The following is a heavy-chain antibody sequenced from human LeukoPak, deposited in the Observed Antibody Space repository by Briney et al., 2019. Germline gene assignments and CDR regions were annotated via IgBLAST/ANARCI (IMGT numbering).Heavy chain of an antibody. Sequence: GGSLRLSCAASGFTFSSYAMHWVRQAPGKGLEWVAVISYDGSNKYYADSVKGRFTISRDNSKNTLYLQMNSLRAEDTAVYYCARDRGIAVAGLFDYWGQGTLVTVSA. V-gene: IGHV3-30-3*01. CDR1: GFTFSSYA. D-gene: IGHD6-19*01. J-gene: IGHJ4*02. CDR2: ISYDGSNK. CDR3: ARDRGIAVAGLFDY.